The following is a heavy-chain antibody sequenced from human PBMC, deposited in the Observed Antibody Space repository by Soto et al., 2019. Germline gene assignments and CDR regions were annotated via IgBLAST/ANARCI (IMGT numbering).Heavy chain of an antibody. CDR3: ARDIMVRGRSYYGMDV. J-gene: IGHJ6*02. D-gene: IGHD3-10*01. CDR1: GFTFSSYA. V-gene: IGHV3-23*01. CDR2: ISGSGGST. Sequence: GGSLRLSCAASGFTFSSYAMSWVRQAPGKGLEWVSAISGSGGSTFYADSVKGRFTISRDNSKNTLFLQMDSLTTEDTAVYYCARDIMVRGRSYYGMDVWGQGTTVTVSS.